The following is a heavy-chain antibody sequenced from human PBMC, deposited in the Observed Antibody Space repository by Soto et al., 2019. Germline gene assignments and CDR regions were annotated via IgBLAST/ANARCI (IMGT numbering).Heavy chain of an antibody. CDR1: GGSMSTTNYL. D-gene: IGHD4-17*01. V-gene: IGHV4-39*01. Sequence: PETLSLTCTVSGGSMSTTNYLWDWIRQPPGKGPEWICSCPTNYNPSLRGRATISLDTPKTQFSLKLTSVTAADTAVYYCATYGGDTGRFDYWGQGILVTVSS. CDR2: CSCPT. CDR3: ATYGGDTGRFDY. J-gene: IGHJ4*02.